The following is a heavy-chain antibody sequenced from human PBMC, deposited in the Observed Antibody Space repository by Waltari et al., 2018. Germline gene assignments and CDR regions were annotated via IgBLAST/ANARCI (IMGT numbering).Heavy chain of an antibody. J-gene: IGHJ4*02. CDR3: ARHGGVAALYYFDY. Sequence: QVQLQESGPGLVKPSETLSLTCSVSNGSIHSYFWRWIRQPPGKGLEWIGYIYSTGPTDYNPSLGSRVTMSVDTSKNQFSLRLSSVTAADTAVYYCARHGGVAALYYFDYWGQGTLVTVSS. CDR2: IYSTGPT. D-gene: IGHD6-6*01. V-gene: IGHV4-59*08. CDR1: NGSIHSYF.